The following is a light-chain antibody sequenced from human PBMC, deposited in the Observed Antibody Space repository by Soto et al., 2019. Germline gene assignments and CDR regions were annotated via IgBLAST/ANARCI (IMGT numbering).Light chain of an antibody. CDR1: QDIKKY. CDR2: DAA. V-gene: IGKV1-33*01. J-gene: IGKJ5*01. Sequence: DIQMTQSPTSLSVSVGDSVTITCRASQDIKKYLNWYQQLPGKAPKLLIFDAANLAAGVPSRFSETGSGTDYTFIITSLQPEDIETYYCQQYDEIPPAFGQGTRLEIK. CDR3: QQYDEIPPA.